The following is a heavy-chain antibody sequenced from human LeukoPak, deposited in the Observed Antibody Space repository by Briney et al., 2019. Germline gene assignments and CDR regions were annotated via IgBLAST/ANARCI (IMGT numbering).Heavy chain of an antibody. Sequence: TSETLSLTCTVSGGSISSGGYYWSWIRQHPGKGLEWIGYIYYSGSTYYNPSLKSRVTISVDTSKNQFSLKLSSVTAADTAVYYCARDVAVAGNYYYYGMDVWGQGTTVTVSS. V-gene: IGHV4-31*03. J-gene: IGHJ6*02. CDR1: GGSISSGGYY. CDR2: IYYSGST. CDR3: ARDVAVAGNYYYYGMDV. D-gene: IGHD6-19*01.